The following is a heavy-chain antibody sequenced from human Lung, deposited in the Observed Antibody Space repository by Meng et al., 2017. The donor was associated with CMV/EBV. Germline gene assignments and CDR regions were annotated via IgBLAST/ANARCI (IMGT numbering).Heavy chain of an antibody. J-gene: IGHJ3*01. Sequence: GESLKISCAASGFIFGTFAMTWVRQAPGKGLEWVSSLSGSGGSTYYADSVKGRFIISGDSPKNPVFLQMNSLRAEDTAVYYCAKEPRSWYGGDGFDVWGQGXKVTFSS. CDR2: LSGSGGST. CDR1: GFIFGTFA. D-gene: IGHD6-13*01. V-gene: IGHV3-23*01. CDR3: AKEPRSWYGGDGFDV.